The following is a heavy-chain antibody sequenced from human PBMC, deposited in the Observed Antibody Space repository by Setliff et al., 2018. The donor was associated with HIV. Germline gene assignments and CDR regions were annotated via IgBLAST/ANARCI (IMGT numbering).Heavy chain of an antibody. CDR2: INDIGGT. V-gene: IGHV4-34*01. CDR3: ARGGAVSADFDS. CDR1: GGSFSHYY. J-gene: IGHJ5*01. Sequence: SETLSLTCAVYGGSFSHYYWSWIRQSPGKGLEWIGEINDIGGTNYNPSLKSRVITSVDTSKSQVSLTLKSVTAADTAVYFCARGGAVSADFDSWGQGTLVTVSS. D-gene: IGHD3-16*01.